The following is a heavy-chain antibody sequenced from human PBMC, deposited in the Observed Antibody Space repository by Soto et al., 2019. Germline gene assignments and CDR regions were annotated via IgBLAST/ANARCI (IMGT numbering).Heavy chain of an antibody. D-gene: IGHD2-21*01. Sequence: EVQLVESGGGLVQPGGSLRLSCAASGFTFSSYSMNWVRQAPGKGLEWVSYISSSSSTIYYAGSVKGRFTISRDNAKDALYLQMNILRDEDTAVYYCARDLLTDVWGQGTTVTVSS. CDR1: GFTFSSYS. V-gene: IGHV3-48*02. CDR3: ARDLLTDV. J-gene: IGHJ6*02. CDR2: ISSSSSTI.